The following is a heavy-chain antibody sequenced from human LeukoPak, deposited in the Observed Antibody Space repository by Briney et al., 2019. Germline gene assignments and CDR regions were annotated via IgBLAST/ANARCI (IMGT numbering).Heavy chain of an antibody. Sequence: GGTLRLSCAASGFTFRNLYMDWVRKAPPKGLERVGRIRNEANSYTTDYATSVKGRFTISRDDTKNSLFLQMNSLKTEATAVYCCVRVRRGDSFDYWGQGTLVTVSS. D-gene: IGHD4-17*01. CDR2: IRNEANSYTT. V-gene: IGHV3-72*01. J-gene: IGHJ4*02. CDR1: GFTFRNLY. CDR3: VRVRRGDSFDY.